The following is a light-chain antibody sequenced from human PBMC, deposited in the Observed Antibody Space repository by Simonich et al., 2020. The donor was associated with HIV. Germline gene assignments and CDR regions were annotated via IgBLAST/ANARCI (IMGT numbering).Light chain of an antibody. J-gene: IGLJ3*02. V-gene: IGLV9-49*01. Sequence: QPVLTQPPSASASLGASVTLTCTLSSGYRNYKVDWYQQGPGKGPLFVMRVGTGGIVGSQGCGIPGRFSVLGSGLNRYLTIKNIQEEDESDYHCGADHGSGSNFVWVFGGGTKLTVL. CDR2: VGTGGIVG. CDR3: GADHGSGSNFVWV. CDR1: SGYRNYK.